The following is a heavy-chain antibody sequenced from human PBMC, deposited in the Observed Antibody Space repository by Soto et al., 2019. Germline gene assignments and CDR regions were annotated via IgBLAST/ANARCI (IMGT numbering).Heavy chain of an antibody. CDR1: GFTFSSYG. V-gene: IGHV3-30*03. CDR3: AIDAVGWELLLPCRDV. CDR2: ISYDGSNK. D-gene: IGHD1-26*01. Sequence: QVQLVESGGGVVQPGRSLRLSCAASGFTFSSYGMHWVRQAPGKGLEWVAVISYDGSNKYYADSVKGRFSISRDNSKNTLGRQMTRLTAQDTAGYYCAIDAVGWELLLPCRDVWGQGTTVAVSS. J-gene: IGHJ6*02.